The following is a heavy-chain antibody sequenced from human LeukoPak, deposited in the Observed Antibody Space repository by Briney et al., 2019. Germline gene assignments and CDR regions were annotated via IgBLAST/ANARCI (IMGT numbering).Heavy chain of an antibody. D-gene: IGHD2-2*02. CDR2: INHSGST. CDR1: GGSFSGYY. V-gene: IGHV4-34*01. Sequence: SETLSLTCAVYGGSFSGYYWSWIRQPPGKGLEWIGEINHSGSTNYNPSLKSRVTISVDTSKNQFSLKLSSVTAADTAVYYCARYLGYCSSTSCYTFAFDIWGQGTMVTVSS. J-gene: IGHJ3*02. CDR3: ARYLGYCSSTSCYTFAFDI.